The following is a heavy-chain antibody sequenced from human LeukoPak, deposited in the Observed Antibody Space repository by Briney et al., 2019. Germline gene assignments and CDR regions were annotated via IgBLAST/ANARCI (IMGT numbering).Heavy chain of an antibody. CDR2: IKSKTDGGTT. D-gene: IGHD3-10*01. V-gene: IGHV3-15*01. CDR1: GFTFSNAW. Sequence: PGGSLRLSCAASGFTFSNAWMSWVRQAPGKGLEWVGRIKSKTDGGTTDHAAPVKGRFTISRDDSKNTLYLQMNSLKTEDTAVYYCTTRRRLWFGELFEDFDYWGQGTLVTVSS. CDR3: TTRRRLWFGELFEDFDY. J-gene: IGHJ4*02.